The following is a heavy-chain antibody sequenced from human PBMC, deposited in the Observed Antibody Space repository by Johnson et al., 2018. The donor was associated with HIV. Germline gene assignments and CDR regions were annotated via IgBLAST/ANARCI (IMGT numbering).Heavy chain of an antibody. CDR2: LYADGGT. V-gene: IGHV3-66*02. CDR1: GFIVSSKY. J-gene: IGHJ3*01. D-gene: IGHD1-26*01. Sequence: VQLVESGGGLVQPGGSLRLSCAASGFIVSSKYMTWFRQAPGKGLEWVSVLYADGGTYYADSVKGRFTVSSDYSENTLYLQMNSLTAEDTAVYYCATKGSKWELIVEGFAVWGQGTMVTVSS. CDR3: ATKGSKWELIVEGFAV.